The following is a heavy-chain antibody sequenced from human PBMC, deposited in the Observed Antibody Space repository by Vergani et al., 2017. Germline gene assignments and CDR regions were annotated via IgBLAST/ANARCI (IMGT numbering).Heavy chain of an antibody. CDR2: IRSKANSYAT. CDR3: AKSGRLGSGWPNPFDY. Sequence: EVQLVESGGGLVQPGGSLKLSCAASGFTFSGSAMHWVRQASGKGLEWVGRIRSKANSYATAYAASVKGRFTISSDDSKNTAYLQMNSLKTEDTAVYYCAKSGRLGSGWPNPFDYWGQGTLVTVSS. D-gene: IGHD6-19*01. V-gene: IGHV3-73*02. J-gene: IGHJ4*02. CDR1: GFTFSGSA.